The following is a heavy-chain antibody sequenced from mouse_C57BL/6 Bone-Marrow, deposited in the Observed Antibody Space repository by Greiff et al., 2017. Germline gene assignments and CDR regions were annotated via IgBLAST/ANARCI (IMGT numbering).Heavy chain of an antibody. D-gene: IGHD1-1*01. Sequence: EVQLQQSGPELVKPGASVKISCKASGYSFTGYYMNWVKQSPEKSLEWIGEINPSTGGTTSNQKFKAKATLTVDKSSSTAYMQLKSLTSEDSAVYYCARWVYVSSYGWFAYWGQGTLVTVSA. CDR1: GYSFTGYY. J-gene: IGHJ3*01. V-gene: IGHV1-42*01. CDR2: INPSTGGT. CDR3: ARWVYVSSYGWFAY.